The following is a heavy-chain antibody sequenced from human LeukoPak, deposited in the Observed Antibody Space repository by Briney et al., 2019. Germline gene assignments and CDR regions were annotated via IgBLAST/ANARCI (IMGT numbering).Heavy chain of an antibody. V-gene: IGHV3-23*01. CDR2: LSGSGGST. Sequence: GGSLRLSCAASGFTFSNYGMSWVRQAPGKGLEWVSALSGSGGSTYYADSVKGRFTISRDNSKNTLYLQMNSLRAEDTAVYYCAKSLRFEDYTILPFDYWGQGTVVTVSS. J-gene: IGHJ4*02. CDR1: GFTFSNYG. D-gene: IGHD3-10*01. CDR3: AKSLRFEDYTILPFDY.